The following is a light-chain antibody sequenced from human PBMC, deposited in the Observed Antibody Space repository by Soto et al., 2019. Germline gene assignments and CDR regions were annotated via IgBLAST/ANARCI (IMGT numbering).Light chain of an antibody. Sequence: EIVMTQSPATLSVSPGERASLSCRASQSVSGNLAWYQQKPGQAPRLLIYGASTRATGIPARFSGSGSGTEFTLTITSLQSEDFAVYYCQQYNDWPPLTFGGGTKVEIK. J-gene: IGKJ4*01. CDR3: QQYNDWPPLT. CDR1: QSVSGN. CDR2: GAS. V-gene: IGKV3-15*01.